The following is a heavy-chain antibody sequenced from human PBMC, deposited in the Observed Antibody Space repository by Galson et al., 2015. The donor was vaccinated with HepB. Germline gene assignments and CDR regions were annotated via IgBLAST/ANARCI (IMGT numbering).Heavy chain of an antibody. CDR3: AKNRGYCSGGSCYGDY. Sequence: SLRLSCAASGFTFNNYAMTWVRQAPGRGLEWVSTITGSGDTTYYADSVKGRFTISRDSSKNTLFLQMDSLRAEDTAVYYCAKNRGYCSGGSCYGDYWGQGTLVTVSS. J-gene: IGHJ4*02. V-gene: IGHV3-23*01. CDR1: GFTFNNYA. D-gene: IGHD2-15*01. CDR2: ITGSGDTT.